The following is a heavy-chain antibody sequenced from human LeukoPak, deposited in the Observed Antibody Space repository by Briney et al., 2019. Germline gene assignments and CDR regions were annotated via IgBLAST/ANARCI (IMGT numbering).Heavy chain of an antibody. CDR1: GFTVSSNY. CDR3: ARDRPLRYFDLFGY. Sequence: GGSLRLSCAASGFTVSSNYMSWVRQAPGKGLEWVSVIYSGGSTYYADSVKGRFTISRDNSKNTLYLQMNSLRAEDTAVYYCARDRPLRYFDLFGYWGQGTLVTVSS. CDR2: IYSGGST. J-gene: IGHJ4*02. V-gene: IGHV3-53*01. D-gene: IGHD3-9*01.